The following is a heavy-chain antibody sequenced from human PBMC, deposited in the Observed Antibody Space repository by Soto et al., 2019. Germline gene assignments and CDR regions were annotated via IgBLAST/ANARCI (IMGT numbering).Heavy chain of an antibody. CDR3: AREHCSGGSCYSVPGYFQL. CDR2: IIPILGIA. J-gene: IGHJ1*01. D-gene: IGHD2-15*01. V-gene: IGHV1-69*04. CDR1: GGTFSSYT. Sequence: SVKVSCKASGGTFSSYTISWVRQAPGQGLEWMGRIIPILGIANYAQKFQGRVTITADKSTSTAYMELSSLRSEDTAVYYCAREHCSGGSCYSVPGYFQLWGQGTLVSVSS.